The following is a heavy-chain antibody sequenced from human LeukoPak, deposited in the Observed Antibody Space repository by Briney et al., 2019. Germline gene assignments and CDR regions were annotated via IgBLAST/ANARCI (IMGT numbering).Heavy chain of an antibody. J-gene: IGHJ4*02. CDR3: ARASYCSGGSCYSDY. V-gene: IGHV1-18*01. D-gene: IGHD2-15*01. CDR2: ISAYNGNT. CDR1: GYTFTSYG. Sequence: ASVKVSCKATGYTFTSYGISWVRQAPGQGLEWMGWISAYNGNTIYAQKVKGRVTMTTDTSTSTAYMELRSLKSDDTAVYYCARASYCSGGSCYSDYWGQGTLVTVSS.